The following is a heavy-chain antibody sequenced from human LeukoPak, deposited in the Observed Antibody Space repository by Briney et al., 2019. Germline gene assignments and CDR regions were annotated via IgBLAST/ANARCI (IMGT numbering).Heavy chain of an antibody. Sequence: PSETLPLTCTVSGYSISSGYYWGWIRHPPGKGLQWLGSIYHSGSTYYNPSLKSRVTISVDTSKNQFSLKLSSVTAADTAVYYCARPDRRYSGSSWAFDIWGQGTMVTVSS. CDR3: ARPDRRYSGSSWAFDI. D-gene: IGHD1-26*01. CDR2: IYHSGST. J-gene: IGHJ3*02. V-gene: IGHV4-38-2*02. CDR1: GYSISSGYY.